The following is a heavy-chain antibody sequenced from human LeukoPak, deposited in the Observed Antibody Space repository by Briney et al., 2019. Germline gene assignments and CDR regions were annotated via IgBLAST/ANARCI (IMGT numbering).Heavy chain of an antibody. CDR2: INHSGST. J-gene: IGHJ6*03. CDR3: ARGVTMAYYYYYYYMDV. D-gene: IGHD3-10*01. Sequence: PSETLSLTCAVYGGSFSGYYWSWLRQPPGKGLEWIGEINHSGSTNYNPSLKSRVTISVDTSKNQFSLKLSSVTAADTAVYYCARGVTMAYYYYYYYMDVWGKGTTVTVSS. CDR1: GGSFSGYY. V-gene: IGHV4-34*01.